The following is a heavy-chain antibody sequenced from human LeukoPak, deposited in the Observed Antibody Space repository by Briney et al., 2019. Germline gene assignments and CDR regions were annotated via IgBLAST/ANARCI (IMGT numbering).Heavy chain of an antibody. D-gene: IGHD3-10*01. CDR3: AKSWLGEGVERD. CDR1: GFTFRTYW. J-gene: IGHJ6*02. Sequence: GGSLRLSCAASGFTFRTYWMNWVRQAPGKGLEWISVISDSGYTTHYADSVKGRFTISRDNSKNTLYLQMNSLRAEDTAVYYCAKSWLGEGVERDWGQGTTVTVSS. V-gene: IGHV3-23*01. CDR2: ISDSGYTT.